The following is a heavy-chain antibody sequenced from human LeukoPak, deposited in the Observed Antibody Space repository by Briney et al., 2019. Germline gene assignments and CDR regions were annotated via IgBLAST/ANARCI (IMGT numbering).Heavy chain of an antibody. D-gene: IGHD3-10*01. V-gene: IGHV4-39*07. CDR2: IYYSGST. CDR1: GGSISSSSYY. Sequence: SETLSLTCTVSGGSISSSSYYWGWIRQPPGKGLEWIGSIYYSGSTYYNPSLKSRVTISVDTSKNQFSLKLSSVTAADTAVYYCARAPNYYGSGTDAFDIWGQGTMVTVSS. J-gene: IGHJ3*02. CDR3: ARAPNYYGSGTDAFDI.